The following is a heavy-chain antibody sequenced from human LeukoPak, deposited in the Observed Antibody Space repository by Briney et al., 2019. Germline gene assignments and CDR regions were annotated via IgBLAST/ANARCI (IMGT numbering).Heavy chain of an antibody. CDR1: GYTFTSYY. CDR2: INPSGWST. CDR3: ARGPISWYYYDSSGSRFDY. V-gene: IGHV1-46*01. J-gene: IGHJ4*02. Sequence: ASVKVSCQASGYTFTSYYMHWVRQAPGQGLEWMGIINPSGWSTNYAHKLQGRVTMTRDTSTSTVYMELSSLRSEDTAVYYCARGPISWYYYDSSGSRFDYWGQGTLVTVSS. D-gene: IGHD3-22*01.